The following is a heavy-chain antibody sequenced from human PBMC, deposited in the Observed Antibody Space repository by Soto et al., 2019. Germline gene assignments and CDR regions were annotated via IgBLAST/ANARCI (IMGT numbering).Heavy chain of an antibody. Sequence: GGSLRLSCAASGFNFRSYPMHWVRQAPGKGLEWVAIVSYDGITKYADSVKGRFTISRDNSNNTLFLQMNSLRTEDTAVYYCTKEGLFWSGSFDSWGQGTLVTVSS. J-gene: IGHJ4*02. CDR2: VSYDGITK. CDR1: GFNFRSYP. CDR3: TKEGLFWSGSFDS. V-gene: IGHV3-30-3*02. D-gene: IGHD3-3*01.